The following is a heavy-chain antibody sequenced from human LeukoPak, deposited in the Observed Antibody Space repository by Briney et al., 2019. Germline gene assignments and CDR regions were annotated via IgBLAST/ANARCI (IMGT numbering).Heavy chain of an antibody. CDR2: IRYNGNNQ. V-gene: IGHV3-30*02. Sequence: GGSLRLSCAASGFTFNNYGMHWVCQAPGKGLEWVAFIRYNGNNQYYADSVKGRFTISRDNSKNTLYLQMNSLKGDDTAVYYCAKDSAFYYIDVWGKGTTVIISS. D-gene: IGHD3-10*01. CDR3: AKDSAFYYIDV. CDR1: GFTFNNYG. J-gene: IGHJ6*03.